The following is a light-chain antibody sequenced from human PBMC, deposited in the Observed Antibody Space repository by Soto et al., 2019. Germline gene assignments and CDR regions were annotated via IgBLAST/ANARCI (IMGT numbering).Light chain of an antibody. CDR2: WAS. J-gene: IGKJ2*01. CDR3: QQYYSPPYT. V-gene: IGKV4-1*01. Sequence: DIVMTQSPDSLAVSLGERATINCKSSQSVLLSSNNKNYLASYQQKPGQPPKLLIYWASTRESGVPDRFSGSGSGTDFTLAISSLQAEDVAVYYCQQYYSPPYTFGQGTKLEIK. CDR1: QSVLLSSNNKNY.